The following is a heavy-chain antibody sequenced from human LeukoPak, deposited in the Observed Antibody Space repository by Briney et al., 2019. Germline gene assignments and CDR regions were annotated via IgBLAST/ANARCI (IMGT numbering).Heavy chain of an antibody. D-gene: IGHD3-22*01. Sequence: GGSLRLSCAASRFTFSDSFMNWIRQAPGKGLEWLSYISHSGSNLDYAESVRGRFTISRDNANHSLYLQINSLRAEDTAVYYCARGDSSGVPDYWGQGTLVTVSS. CDR1: RFTFSDSF. CDR3: ARGDSSGVPDY. V-gene: IGHV3-11*01. CDR2: ISHSGSNL. J-gene: IGHJ4*02.